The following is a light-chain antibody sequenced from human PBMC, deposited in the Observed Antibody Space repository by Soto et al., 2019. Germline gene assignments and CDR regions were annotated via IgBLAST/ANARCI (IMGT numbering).Light chain of an antibody. V-gene: IGKV3-15*01. Sequence: EVVMTQSPATLPLSPGDRATLSCRASQSVSNNLAWYQQILGQAPRLLIYGASTRASGIPARFSGSGSGTEFTLTISSLQSEDFAIYYCQQYNNWPRTFGQGTKVDTK. J-gene: IGKJ1*01. CDR2: GAS. CDR1: QSVSNN. CDR3: QQYNNWPRT.